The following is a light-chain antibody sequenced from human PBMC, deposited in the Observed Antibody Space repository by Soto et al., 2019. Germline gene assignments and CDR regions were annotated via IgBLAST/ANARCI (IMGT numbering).Light chain of an antibody. CDR1: QTVSTNY. V-gene: IGKV3-11*01. Sequence: EIVLTQSPGTLSLSPGERATLSCRASQTVSTNYLAWYQQKPGQAPRLLIYGASNRATGIPARFSGSGSGTDFTLTISSLEPEDFAVYYCQHRSNWPLTFGGGTRLEIK. J-gene: IGKJ5*01. CDR2: GAS. CDR3: QHRSNWPLT.